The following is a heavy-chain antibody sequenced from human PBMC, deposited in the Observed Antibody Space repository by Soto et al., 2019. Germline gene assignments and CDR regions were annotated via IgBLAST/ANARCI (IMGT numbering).Heavy chain of an antibody. V-gene: IGHV1-58*01. Sequence: SVKVSCKASGFTFTSSAVQWVRQARGQRLEWIGWIVVGSGNTNYAQKFQERVTITRDMSTSTAYMELSSLRSEDTAVYYCAAVVHYYGSGSYSIWGQGTLVTVSS. D-gene: IGHD3-10*01. J-gene: IGHJ4*02. CDR1: GFTFTSSA. CDR2: IVVGSGNT. CDR3: AAVVHYYGSGSYSI.